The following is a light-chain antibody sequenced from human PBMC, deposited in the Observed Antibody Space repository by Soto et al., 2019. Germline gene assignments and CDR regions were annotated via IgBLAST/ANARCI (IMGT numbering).Light chain of an antibody. J-gene: IGKJ1*01. CDR3: QQYGTSSRT. V-gene: IGKV2-30*01. Sequence: VMSQSPLSLPVTLGQPASISCRSSRSLLYSDGNIYVNWYQHRPGQPPKLLIYGASSRESGIPDRFSGSGSGTDFTLTISSLQAEDVAVYYCQQYGTSSRTFGQGTKVDIK. CDR1: RSLLYSDGNIY. CDR2: GAS.